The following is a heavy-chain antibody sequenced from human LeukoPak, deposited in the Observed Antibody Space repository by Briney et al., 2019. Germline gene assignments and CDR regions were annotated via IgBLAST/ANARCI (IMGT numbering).Heavy chain of an antibody. D-gene: IGHD3-16*01. CDR1: GFTFSSYG. V-gene: IGHV3-30*03. Sequence: GGSLRLSCAASGFTFSSYGMHWVRQAPGKGLEWVAVISYDGSNKYYADSVKGRFTISRDNSKNTLYLQMNSLRAEDTAVYYCAREELGSSLGFDPWGQGTLVTVSS. J-gene: IGHJ5*02. CDR3: AREELGSSLGFDP. CDR2: ISYDGSNK.